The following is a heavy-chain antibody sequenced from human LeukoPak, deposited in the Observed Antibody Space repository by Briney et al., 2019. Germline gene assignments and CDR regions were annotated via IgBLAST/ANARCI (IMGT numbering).Heavy chain of an antibody. Sequence: GGSLRLSCAASGFTVSSNYMSWVRQAPGKGLERVSLIYSGGSTYYADSVKGRFTISRDNSRNTLYLQMNSLRAEDTAVYYCARDLLWGPTGGYWGQGTLVTVSS. V-gene: IGHV3-53*01. CDR1: GFTVSSNY. D-gene: IGHD3-16*01. CDR2: IYSGGST. J-gene: IGHJ4*02. CDR3: ARDLLWGPTGGY.